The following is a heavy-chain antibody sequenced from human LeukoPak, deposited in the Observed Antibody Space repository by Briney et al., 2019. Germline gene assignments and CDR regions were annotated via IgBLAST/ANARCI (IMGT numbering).Heavy chain of an antibody. D-gene: IGHD2-21*02. V-gene: IGHV4-38-2*02. CDR1: GYSISSGYY. CDR3: ARDLASCAGDCYSDGFDY. CDR2: IYHGGST. Sequence: PSETLSLTCTVYGYSISSGYYWGWIRQSPGKGLEWIGSIYHGGSTYYNPSLRSRVIVSVDTSKNHFSLKMSSVTAADTAVYYCARDLASCAGDCYSDGFDYWGQGALVTVSS. J-gene: IGHJ4*02.